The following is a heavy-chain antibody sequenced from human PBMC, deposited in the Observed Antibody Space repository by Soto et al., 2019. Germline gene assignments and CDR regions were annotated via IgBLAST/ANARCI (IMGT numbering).Heavy chain of an antibody. V-gene: IGHV4-59*08. J-gene: IGHJ3*02. CDR2: IYYSGST. CDR3: ARPNRIAVADDAFDI. Sequence: SETLSLTCTVSGGSISSYYWSWIRQPPGKGLEWIGYIYYSGSTNYNPSLKSRVTISVDTSKNQSSLKLSSVTAADTAVYYCARPNRIAVADDAFDIWGQGTMVTVSS. D-gene: IGHD6-19*01. CDR1: GGSISSYY.